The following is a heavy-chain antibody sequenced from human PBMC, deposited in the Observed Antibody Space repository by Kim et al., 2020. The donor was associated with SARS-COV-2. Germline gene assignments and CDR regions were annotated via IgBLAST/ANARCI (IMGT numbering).Heavy chain of an antibody. CDR2: IKQDGSEK. D-gene: IGHD3-3*01. CDR1: GFTFSSYW. CDR3: ATLTYYDFWSGYYIPPTEGMDV. Sequence: GGSLRLSCAASGFTFSSYWMSWVRQAPGKGLEWVANIKQDGSEKYYVDSVNGRFTISRDNAKNSLYLQMNSLRAEDTAVYYCATLTYYDFWSGYYIPPTEGMDVWGQGTTVTVSS. V-gene: IGHV3-7*01. J-gene: IGHJ6*02.